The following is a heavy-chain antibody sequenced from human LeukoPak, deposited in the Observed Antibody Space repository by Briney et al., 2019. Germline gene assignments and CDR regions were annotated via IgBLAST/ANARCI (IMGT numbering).Heavy chain of an antibody. V-gene: IGHV3-23*01. J-gene: IGHJ4*02. Sequence: GGSLRLSCAASGFSFSSYAMSWVRQAPGKGLEWVSSVSESGDGTYYADSVMGRFIISRDNSRKTFHLQMDSLRADDTAIYYCAKGKVNHLGALDFWGQGTLVTVSS. CDR2: VSESGDGT. D-gene: IGHD1-26*01. CDR3: AKGKVNHLGALDF. CDR1: GFSFSSYA.